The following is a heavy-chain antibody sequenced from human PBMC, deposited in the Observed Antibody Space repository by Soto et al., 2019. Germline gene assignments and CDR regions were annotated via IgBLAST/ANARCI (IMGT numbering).Heavy chain of an antibody. J-gene: IGHJ6*02. D-gene: IGHD5-18*01. CDR3: ARDPGYSYVSRPYYYYGMDV. V-gene: IGHV1-69*01. Sequence: QVQLVQSGAEVKKPGSSVKVSCKASGGTFSSYAISWVRQAPGQGLEWMGGIIPIFGTANYAQKFQGRVTITADESTSTAYMELSSLRSEDTAVYYCARDPGYSYVSRPYYYYGMDVWGQGTTVTVSS. CDR2: IIPIFGTA. CDR1: GGTFSSYA.